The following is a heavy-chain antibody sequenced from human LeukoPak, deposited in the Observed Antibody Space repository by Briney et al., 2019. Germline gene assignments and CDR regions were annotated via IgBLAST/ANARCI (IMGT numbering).Heavy chain of an antibody. CDR3: AKSPIFGVVTSYFDY. V-gene: IGHV3-23*01. CDR2: ISGSGIST. Sequence: GGSLRLSCAASGFTFSSYAMSWVRQAPGKGLEWVSAISGSGISTYYADSVKGRFTISRDNAKNSLYLQMNSLRAEDMALYYCAKSPIFGVVTSYFDYWGQGTLVTVSS. D-gene: IGHD3-3*01. CDR1: GFTFSSYA. J-gene: IGHJ4*02.